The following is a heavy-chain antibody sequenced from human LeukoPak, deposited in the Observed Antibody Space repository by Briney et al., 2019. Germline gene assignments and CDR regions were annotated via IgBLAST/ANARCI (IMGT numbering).Heavy chain of an antibody. V-gene: IGHV4-59*01. CDR2: IYYSGST. J-gene: IGHJ4*02. D-gene: IGHD4-23*01. Sequence: PSESLSLTCTVSGGSISSYYWSWIRQPPGKGLEWIGYIYYSGSTNYNPSLKSRVTISVDTSKNQFSLKLSSVTAADTAVYYCARIEDYGGNSVNYWGQGTLVTVSS. CDR1: GGSISSYY. CDR3: ARIEDYGGNSVNY.